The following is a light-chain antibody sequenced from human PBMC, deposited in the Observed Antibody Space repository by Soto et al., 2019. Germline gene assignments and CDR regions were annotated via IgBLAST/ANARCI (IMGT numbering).Light chain of an antibody. Sequence: DIQMTQSPSSLSASVGDRVTITCRASQGIGNYLAWYQQKPGDVPKLLISAASTLHSGVPSRFSGSGSGTVFTLTISFLQPEDVATYYHQSCDRAPFTFGPGTKVDIK. CDR1: QGIGNY. V-gene: IGKV1-27*01. CDR2: AAS. CDR3: QSCDRAPFT. J-gene: IGKJ3*01.